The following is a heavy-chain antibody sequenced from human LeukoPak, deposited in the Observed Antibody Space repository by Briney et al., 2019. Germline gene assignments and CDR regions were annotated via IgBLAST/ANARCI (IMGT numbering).Heavy chain of an antibody. V-gene: IGHV3-30-3*01. D-gene: IGHD3-3*01. J-gene: IGHJ5*02. CDR1: GFTFSSYA. Sequence: PGRSLRLSCAASGFTFSSYAMHWVRQAPSKGLEWVAVISYDGSNKYYADSVKGRFTISRDNSKNTLYLQMNSLRAEDTAVYYCARDRKPPFWSGYFGWFDPWGQGTLVTVSS. CDR2: ISYDGSNK. CDR3: ARDRKPPFWSGYFGWFDP.